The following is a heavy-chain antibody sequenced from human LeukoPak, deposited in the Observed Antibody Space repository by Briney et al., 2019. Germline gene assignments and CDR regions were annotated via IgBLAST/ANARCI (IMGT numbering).Heavy chain of an antibody. CDR3: ARVGCSSTSCYFESWFDP. CDR1: GYTFTGYY. V-gene: IGHV1-2*02. J-gene: IGHJ5*02. Sequence: WASVKVSCKASGYTFTGYYIHWVRQAPGQGLEWMGWINPNSGGTNYAQKFQGRVTMTRDTSISTAYMELSRLRSDDTAVYYCARVGCSSTSCYFESWFDPWGQGTLVTVSS. D-gene: IGHD2-2*01. CDR2: INPNSGGT.